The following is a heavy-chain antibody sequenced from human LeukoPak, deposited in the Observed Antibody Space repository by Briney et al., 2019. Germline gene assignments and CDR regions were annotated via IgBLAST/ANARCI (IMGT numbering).Heavy chain of an antibody. Sequence: PSETLSLTCTVSGGSISSSSYYRGWIRQPPGKGLEWIGSIYYSGSTYYNPSLKSRVTISVDTSKNQFSLKLSSVTAADTAVYYCARLSGRVDYWGQGTLVTVSS. J-gene: IGHJ4*02. CDR2: IYYSGST. CDR3: ARLSGRVDY. V-gene: IGHV4-39*01. D-gene: IGHD1-26*01. CDR1: GGSISSSSYY.